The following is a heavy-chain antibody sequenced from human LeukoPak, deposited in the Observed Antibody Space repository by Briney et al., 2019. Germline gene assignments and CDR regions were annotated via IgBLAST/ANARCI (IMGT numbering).Heavy chain of an antibody. V-gene: IGHV1-69*13. CDR2: IIPIFGTA. Sequence: SVKVSCKASGGTFSSYAISWVRQAPGQGLEWMGGIIPIFGTANYAQKFQGRVTITADESTSTAYMELSSLRSEDTAVYYCAKDPNGDYVGAFDYWGPGTLVTVSS. J-gene: IGHJ4*02. CDR1: GGTFSSYA. CDR3: AKDPNGDYVGAFDY. D-gene: IGHD4-17*01.